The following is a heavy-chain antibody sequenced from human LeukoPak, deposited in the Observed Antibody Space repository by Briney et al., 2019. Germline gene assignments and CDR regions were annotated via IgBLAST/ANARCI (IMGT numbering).Heavy chain of an antibody. CDR3: VASTVTDYYIDL. J-gene: IGHJ2*01. V-gene: IGHV3-53*01. CDR1: GVTVSSNY. Sequence: PGGSLRLSCAASGVTVSSNYMNWVRQAPGGGLEWVSGIYSGGNTYNADSVKGGFILSRDKCKNTRYLQMNSLRAEETARCFCVASTVTDYYIDLWGRGTLVTVSS. D-gene: IGHD4-17*01. CDR2: IYSGGNT.